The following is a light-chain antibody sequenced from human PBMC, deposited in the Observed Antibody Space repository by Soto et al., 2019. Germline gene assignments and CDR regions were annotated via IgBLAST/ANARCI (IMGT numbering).Light chain of an antibody. V-gene: IGKV3-15*01. CDR3: QQYNRWPRT. J-gene: IGKJ1*01. CDR1: QSIDSN. Sequence: EVVMTQSPVTLSVSPGERATLSCRASQSIDSNLAWFQQKPGQTPRLLIYGTSTRATGISARVSGSGSGTEFTLTITSLQSEDFAVYYCQQYNRWPRTFGQGTKVEIK. CDR2: GTS.